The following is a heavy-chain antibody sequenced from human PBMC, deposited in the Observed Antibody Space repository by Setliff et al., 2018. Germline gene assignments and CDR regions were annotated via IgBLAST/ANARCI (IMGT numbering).Heavy chain of an antibody. D-gene: IGHD5-18*01. CDR2: MNPGRGSR. Sequence: KVSCKTSGYIFTNYYVHWVRQAPGQGLEWMGVMNPGRGSRNYAQRFQGRVTMTSDTSTSTVYMELSSLRSEDTALYYCARGGHIRYDYYYMDVWGKGTTVTVSS. J-gene: IGHJ6*03. CDR1: GYIFTNYY. V-gene: IGHV1-46*01. CDR3: ARGGHIRYDYYYMDV.